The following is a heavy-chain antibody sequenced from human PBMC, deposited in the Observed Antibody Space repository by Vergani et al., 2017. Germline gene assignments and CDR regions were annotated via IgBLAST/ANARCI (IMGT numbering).Heavy chain of an antibody. D-gene: IGHD4-17*01. CDR2: ISWDGGST. CDR3: AKDDYGDYSDAFDI. J-gene: IGHJ3*02. V-gene: IGHV3-43*01. CDR1: GFTFSSYG. Sequence: VQLVESGGGVVQPGRSLRLSCAASGFTFSSYGMHWVRQAPGKGLEWVSLISWDGGSTYYADSVKGRFTISRDNSKNSLYLQMNSLRTEDTALYYCAKDDYGDYSDAFDIWGQGTMVTVSS.